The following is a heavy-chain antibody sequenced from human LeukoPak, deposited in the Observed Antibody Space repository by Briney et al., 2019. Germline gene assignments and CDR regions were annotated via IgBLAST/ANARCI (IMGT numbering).Heavy chain of an antibody. CDR3: ARRAHGGKPPADY. D-gene: IGHD4-23*01. V-gene: IGHV3-66*02. J-gene: IGHJ4*02. CDR2: IYSGGST. Sequence: LAGGSLRLSCAASGFTVSSNYMSWVRQAPGRGLEWVSVIYSGGSTYYADSVKGRFTISRDNSKNTLYLQMNSLRAEDTAVYYCARRAHGGKPPADYWGQGTLVTVSS. CDR1: GFTVSSNY.